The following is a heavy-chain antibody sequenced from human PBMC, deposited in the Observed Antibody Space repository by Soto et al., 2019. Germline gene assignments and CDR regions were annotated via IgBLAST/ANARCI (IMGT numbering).Heavy chain of an antibody. Sequence: EVQLLESGGNLVQPGGSLRLSCAASGFTFNSYAMSWVRQSPGEALEWVSTLSGPGANTYYADPVTGRFTISRDNSKNTLYLQMDSPSVEGTATYHCARVVNGVGGVISRFEYWGQGTVVTVSS. CDR3: ARVVNGVGGVISRFEY. V-gene: IGHV3-23*01. D-gene: IGHD3-10*01. CDR1: GFTFNSYA. CDR2: LSGPGANT. J-gene: IGHJ4*02.